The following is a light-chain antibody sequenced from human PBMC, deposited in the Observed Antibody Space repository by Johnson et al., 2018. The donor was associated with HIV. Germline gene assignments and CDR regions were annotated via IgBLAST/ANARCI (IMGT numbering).Light chain of an antibody. Sequence: QSVLTQPPSVSAAPGQKVTISCSGSNSNIGNNYVSWYQQIPGTAPKLLIYENNKRPSGIPDRFSGSKSGTSATLGITGLQTGDAADYYCGTWDSSLSALYVFGTGNKVT. CDR2: ENN. CDR1: NSNIGNNY. CDR3: GTWDSSLSALYV. V-gene: IGLV1-51*02. J-gene: IGLJ1*01.